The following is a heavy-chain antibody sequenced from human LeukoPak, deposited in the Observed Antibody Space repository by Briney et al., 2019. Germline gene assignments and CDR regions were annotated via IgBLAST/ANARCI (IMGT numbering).Heavy chain of an antibody. Sequence: SETLSLTCTVSGGSISSYYWSWIRQPPGKGLEWIGYIYYSGSTNYNPSLKSRVTISVDTSKNQFSLKLSSVTAADTAVYYRALCRSSGWDAEYLQHWGQGTLVTVSS. CDR2: IYYSGST. CDR3: ALCRSSGWDAEYLQH. J-gene: IGHJ1*01. CDR1: GGSISSYY. V-gene: IGHV4-59*01. D-gene: IGHD6-19*01.